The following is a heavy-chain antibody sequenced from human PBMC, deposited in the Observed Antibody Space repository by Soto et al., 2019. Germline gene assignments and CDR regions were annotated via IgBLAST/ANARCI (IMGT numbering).Heavy chain of an antibody. CDR3: ARGSIAVAAGAFFNWFDP. J-gene: IGHJ5*02. V-gene: IGHV4-59*01. CDR2: IYYSGST. Sequence: SETLSLNCTVSGGSISSYYWSWIRQPPGKGLEWIGYIYYSGSTNYNPSLKSRVTISVDTSKNQFSLKLSSVTAADTAVYYCARGSIAVAAGAFFNWFDPWGQGTLVTVSS. CDR1: GGSISSYY. D-gene: IGHD6-19*01.